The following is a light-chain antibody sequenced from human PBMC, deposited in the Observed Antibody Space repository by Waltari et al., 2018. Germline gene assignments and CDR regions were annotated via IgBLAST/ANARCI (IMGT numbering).Light chain of an antibody. CDR3: SSYTTSGTFV. CDR2: QVS. CDR1: SSDVGAYNY. V-gene: IGLV2-14*01. Sequence: QSALTQPASVSGSPGQSITIPCTGTSSDVGAYNYVSWYQHHPGKAPKIMIYQVSNRPSGVSNLLSGSKSGNTASLTISGLQAEDEGDCYCSSYTTSGTFVFGGGTKLTVL. J-gene: IGLJ2*01.